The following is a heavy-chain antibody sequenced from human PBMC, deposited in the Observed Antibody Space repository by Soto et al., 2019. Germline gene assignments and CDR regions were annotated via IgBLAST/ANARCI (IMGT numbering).Heavy chain of an antibody. CDR3: ARVVRYPQRFDY. D-gene: IGHD3-9*01. J-gene: IGHJ4*02. CDR1: GFTFSSYS. V-gene: IGHV3-48*01. CDR2: ISSSSSTI. Sequence: EVQLVESGGGLVQPGGSLRLSCAASGFTFSSYSMNWVRQAPGKGLGWVSYISSSSSTIYYSDSVKGRFTISSDNAKNSLYLQMNNLRAEDTAVYYCARVVRYPQRFDYWGQGTLVTVSS.